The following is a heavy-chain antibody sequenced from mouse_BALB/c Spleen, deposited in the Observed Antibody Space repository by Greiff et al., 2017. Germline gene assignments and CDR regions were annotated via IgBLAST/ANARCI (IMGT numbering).Heavy chain of an antibody. D-gene: IGHD1-1*02. V-gene: IGHV1-54*01. CDR2: INPGSGGT. CDR1: GYAFTNYL. Sequence: VQLQQSGAELVRPGTSVKVSCKASGYAFTNYLIEWVKQRPGQGLEWIGVINPGSGGTNYNEKFKGKATLTADKSSSTAYMQLSSLTSDDSAVYYCARWGGKGDYAMDYWGQGTSVTVSS. J-gene: IGHJ4*01. CDR3: ARWGGKGDYAMDY.